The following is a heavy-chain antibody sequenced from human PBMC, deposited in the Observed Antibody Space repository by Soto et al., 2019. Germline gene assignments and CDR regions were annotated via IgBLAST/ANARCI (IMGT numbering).Heavy chain of an antibody. Sequence: QVQLVQSGAEVKKPGASVKVSCKASGYTFTSYGISWVRQAPGQGLEWMGWISAYNGNTNYAQELQGRVTMTTDTSTSTASMELRSLRSDDTAVYYCARFVTYYYDSSGYYASDWGQGTLVTVSS. CDR2: ISAYNGNT. V-gene: IGHV1-18*01. D-gene: IGHD3-22*01. J-gene: IGHJ4*02. CDR3: ARFVTYYYDSSGYYASD. CDR1: GYTFTSYG.